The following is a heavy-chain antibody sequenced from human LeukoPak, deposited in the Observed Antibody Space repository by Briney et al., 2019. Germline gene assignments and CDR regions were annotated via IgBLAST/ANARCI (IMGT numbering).Heavy chain of an antibody. V-gene: IGHV1-69*01. CDR2: IIPIFGTA. D-gene: IGHD3-10*01. CDR1: GGTFSSYA. CDR3: AREVITMVRGVIITSSQEGSNWFDP. J-gene: IGHJ5*02. Sequence: ASVKVSCKASGGTFSSYAISWVRQAPGRGLEWMGGIIPIFGTANYAQKFQGRVTITADESTSTAYMELSSLRSEDTAVYYCAREVITMVRGVIITSSQEGSNWFDPWGQGTLVTVSS.